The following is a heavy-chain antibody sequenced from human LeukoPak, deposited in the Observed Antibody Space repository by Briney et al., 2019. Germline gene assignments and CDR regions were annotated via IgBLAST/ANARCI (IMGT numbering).Heavy chain of an antibody. V-gene: IGHV1-18*01. CDR1: GYTFTSYG. CDR3: ARGGRYCSSTSCYDRRVDY. D-gene: IGHD2-2*01. J-gene: IGHJ4*02. Sequence: ASVKVSCKASGYTFTSYGISWVRQAPGQGLEWMGWINAYNGNTNYAQKLQGRVTMTTDTSTSTAYMELRSLRSDDTAVYYCARGGRYCSSTSCYDRRVDYWGQGTLVTVSS. CDR2: INAYNGNT.